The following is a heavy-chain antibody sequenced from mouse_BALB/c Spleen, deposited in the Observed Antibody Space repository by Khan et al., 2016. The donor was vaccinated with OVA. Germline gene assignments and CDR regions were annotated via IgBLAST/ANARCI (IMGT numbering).Heavy chain of an antibody. CDR3: ASYYDYDYFDY. CDR1: GFSLTSYG. D-gene: IGHD2-4*01. CDR2: IWSGGST. Sequence: VQLQESGPGLVQPSQSLSITCTVSGFSLTSYGVHWVRQSPGKGLEWLGVIWSGGSTDYNAAFISRLSISKDNSKSQVFFKMNSLQANDTAIYYCASYYDYDYFDYWGQGTTLTVSS. J-gene: IGHJ2*01. V-gene: IGHV2-2*02.